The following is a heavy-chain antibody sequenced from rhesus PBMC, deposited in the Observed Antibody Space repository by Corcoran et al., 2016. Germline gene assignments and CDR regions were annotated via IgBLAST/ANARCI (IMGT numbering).Heavy chain of an antibody. CDR3: ARDGGLY. J-gene: IGHJ4*01. Sequence: QLQLQESGPGLVKPSETLSLTCAVSGGSISSNYWSWLRQHPGKGLEWSGRVSGGGWRTDYNPSLKSRCTIATDTSKNQFSLKLRSVTAADTAVYFCARDGGLYWGQGVLVTVSS. V-gene: IGHV4-173*01. D-gene: IGHD3-9*01. CDR1: GGSISSNY. CDR2: VSGGGWRT.